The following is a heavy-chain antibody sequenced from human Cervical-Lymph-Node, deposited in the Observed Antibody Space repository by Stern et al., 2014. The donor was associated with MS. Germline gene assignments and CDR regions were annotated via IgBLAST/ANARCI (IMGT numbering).Heavy chain of an antibody. V-gene: IGHV1-69*06. Sequence: QMQLVQSGAEGKKPGSSVKVSCKASGGTFSSYAISWVRQAPGQGLEWMGGIIPIFGTGNSAQRFQGRVTITADTSTSTVYMELSGLKSEDTAVYYCARDRRHHDSRGYYTFDIWGQGTMVTVSS. D-gene: IGHD3-22*01. CDR2: IIPIFGTG. CDR1: GGTFSSYA. J-gene: IGHJ3*02. CDR3: ARDRRHHDSRGYYTFDI.